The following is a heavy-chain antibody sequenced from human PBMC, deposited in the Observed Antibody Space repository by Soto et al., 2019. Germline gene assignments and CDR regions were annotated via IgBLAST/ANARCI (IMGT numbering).Heavy chain of an antibody. CDR2: INHSGST. V-gene: IGHV4-34*01. CDR1: GGSFSDYY. J-gene: IGHJ4*02. D-gene: IGHD3-22*01. CDR3: ARGIMYYYDSSGRDYFDY. Sequence: ETLSLTCAVYGGSFSDYYWSWIRQPPGKGLEWIGEINHSGSTNYNPSLKSRVTISLDTSKKQFSLNLSSVTAADTAVYYCARGIMYYYDSSGRDYFDYWGQGTLVTVS.